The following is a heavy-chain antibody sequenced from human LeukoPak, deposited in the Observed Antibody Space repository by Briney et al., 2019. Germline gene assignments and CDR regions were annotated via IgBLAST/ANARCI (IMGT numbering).Heavy chain of an antibody. J-gene: IGHJ5*02. CDR1: GFTFSSYA. Sequence: GGSLRLSCAASGFTFSSYAMSWVRQAPGRGLEWVSTISGGGGNTYYADSVKGRFTISNDISKNTLYLQMNSLRAEDTAVYYCARVGAGAGFWSGFRFDPWGQGTLVTVSS. CDR2: ISGGGGNT. V-gene: IGHV3-23*01. D-gene: IGHD3-3*01. CDR3: ARVGAGAGFWSGFRFDP.